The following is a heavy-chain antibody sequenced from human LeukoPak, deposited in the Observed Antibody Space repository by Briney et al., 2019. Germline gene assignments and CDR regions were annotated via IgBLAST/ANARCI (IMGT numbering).Heavy chain of an antibody. D-gene: IGHD3-10*01. CDR2: IKEDESEK. Sequence: GGTLRLSCAASGFTFTSYGMSWVRQAPGKGPEWVANIKEDESEKNYVDSVKGRFTISRDSAKNSLYLQMNSLRAEDTAVYYCARVTSGSSYRPFDYWGQGTLVTVSS. CDR3: ARVTSGSSYRPFDY. V-gene: IGHV3-7*01. J-gene: IGHJ4*02. CDR1: GFTFTSYG.